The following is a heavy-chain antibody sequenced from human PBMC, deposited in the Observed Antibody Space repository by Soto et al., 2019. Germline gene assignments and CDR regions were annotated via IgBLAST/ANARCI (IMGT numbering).Heavy chain of an antibody. J-gene: IGHJ5*02. Sequence: PSETLSLTCTVSGGSISSYYWSWIRQPPGKGLEWIGYIYYSGSTNYNPSLKSRVTISVDTSKNQFSLKLSSVTAADTAVYYCARAESLYSSSWYGGGWFDPWGQGTLVTVSS. CDR3: ARAESLYSSSWYGGGWFDP. D-gene: IGHD6-13*01. CDR2: IYYSGST. V-gene: IGHV4-59*01. CDR1: GGSISSYY.